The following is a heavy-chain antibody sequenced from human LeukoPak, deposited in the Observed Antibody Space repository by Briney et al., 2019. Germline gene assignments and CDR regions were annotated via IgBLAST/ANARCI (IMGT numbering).Heavy chain of an antibody. J-gene: IGHJ4*02. CDR3: VRDGSYYDSSGYYYLY. D-gene: IGHD3-22*01. CDR1: GGTFSSYA. V-gene: IGHV1-69*13. CDR2: IIPIFGTA. Sequence: SVKVSCKASGGTFSSYAISWVRQAPGQGLEWMGGIIPIFGTANYAQKFQGRVTITADESTSTAYMELSSLRSEDTAVYYCVRDGSYYDSSGYYYLYWGQGTLVTVSS.